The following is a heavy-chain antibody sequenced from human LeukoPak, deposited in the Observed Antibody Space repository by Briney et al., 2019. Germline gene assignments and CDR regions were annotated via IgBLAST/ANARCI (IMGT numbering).Heavy chain of an antibody. CDR2: INTSGST. Sequence: SETLSLTCTVSGGSISNYYWSWIRQPAGKGLEWIGRINTSGSTHYNSSLKSRVTMSVDSSKNQFSLKLRSVTAADTAVYYCARCLTKTYYYYYMDVWGKGTTVTISS. CDR3: ARCLTKTYYYYYMDV. D-gene: IGHD3-9*01. J-gene: IGHJ6*03. CDR1: GGSISNYY. V-gene: IGHV4-4*07.